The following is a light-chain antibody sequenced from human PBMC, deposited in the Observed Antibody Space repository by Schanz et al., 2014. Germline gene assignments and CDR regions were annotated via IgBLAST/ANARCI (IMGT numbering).Light chain of an antibody. Sequence: QSALAQPASVSGSPGQSITISCTGTTRDVANHNIVSWYQQHPGKAPKLMIYDDIKRPSGVSIRFSGSTSGNTASLTISGLQAEDEADYYCCSYAGSSTFRVFGGGTKLTVL. J-gene: IGLJ3*02. CDR2: DDI. CDR3: CSYAGSSTFRV. CDR1: TRDVANHNI. V-gene: IGLV2-23*02.